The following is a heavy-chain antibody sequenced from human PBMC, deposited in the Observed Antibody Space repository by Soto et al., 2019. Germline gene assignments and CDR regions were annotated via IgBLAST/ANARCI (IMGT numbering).Heavy chain of an antibody. V-gene: IGHV3-53*02. CDR1: GLTVSSNY. D-gene: IGHD5-18*01. CDR3: ATKRGYSYGYDF. J-gene: IGHJ4*02. CDR2: IYSGGST. Sequence: EVQLVETGGGLIQPGGSLSLPCAASGLTVSSNYMSWFGQAPGKGLEWVSVIYSGGSTYYADSVKGRFTISRDKSKNTVYLQMNSLRAEDTAVYYCATKRGYSYGYDFWGQGTLVTVSS.